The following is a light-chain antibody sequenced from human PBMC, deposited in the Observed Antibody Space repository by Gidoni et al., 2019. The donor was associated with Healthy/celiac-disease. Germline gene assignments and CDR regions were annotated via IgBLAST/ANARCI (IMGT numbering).Light chain of an antibody. CDR3: QPYNLSPWT. CDR1: KSLSSW. CDR2: KAS. V-gene: IGKV1-5*03. Sequence: DIQMTKSPSILSASVGDRVTITCRAGKSLSSWLAWYQQKPGTAPKLLIYKASSLESGVPSRFSGSGSGTEFTLPLSSLQPDAFSPYYCQPYNLSPWTFXQXTKVEIK. J-gene: IGKJ1*01.